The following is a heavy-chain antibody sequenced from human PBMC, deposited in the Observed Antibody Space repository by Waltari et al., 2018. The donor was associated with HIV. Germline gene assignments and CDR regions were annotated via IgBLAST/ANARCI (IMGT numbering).Heavy chain of an antibody. CDR3: ARSFSGYSNYFDP. V-gene: IGHV4-39*01. CDR2: MSYSGST. J-gene: IGHJ5*02. D-gene: IGHD4-4*01. CDR1: GGSMTSSSYY. Sequence: QLQLQESGPGLVKSSETLSLTCTVSGGSMTSSSYYWGWIRQPPGKGLEWIGSMSYSGSTYHNPSLMSRLTISVDTSKNQFSLKLTSVTAADTAVYYCARSFSGYSNYFDPWGQGTLVTVSS.